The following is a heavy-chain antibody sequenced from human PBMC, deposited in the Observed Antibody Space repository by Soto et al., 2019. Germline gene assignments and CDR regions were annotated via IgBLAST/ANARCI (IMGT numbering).Heavy chain of an antibody. D-gene: IGHD5-18*01. Sequence: QVQLVQSGAEVKKPGASVKVSCKASGYTFTSYDSNWVRQATGQGLEWMEWMNPNRGNSGYAQKFQGRVSITRDTSISTAYRELRSLRSKYTAVYYCAGAWDTQWRQGTLVPASS. CDR2: MNPNRGNS. J-gene: IGHJ4*02. CDR1: GYTFTSYD. CDR3: AGAWDTQ. V-gene: IGHV1-8*01.